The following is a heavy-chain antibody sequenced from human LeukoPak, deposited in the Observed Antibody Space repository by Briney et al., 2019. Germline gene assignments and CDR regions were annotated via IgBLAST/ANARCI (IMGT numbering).Heavy chain of an antibody. D-gene: IGHD2/OR15-2a*01. J-gene: IGHJ3*02. Sequence: GGSLRLSCAASGFIFSSYWMSWVRQAPGKGLEWVANIKQDGSEKYYVDSVKGRFTISRDNAKNSLYLQMNNLRAEDTAMYFCARRLYIVRGAFDIWGQGTMVTVSS. CDR2: IKQDGSEK. CDR3: ARRLYIVRGAFDI. CDR1: GFIFSSYW. V-gene: IGHV3-7*03.